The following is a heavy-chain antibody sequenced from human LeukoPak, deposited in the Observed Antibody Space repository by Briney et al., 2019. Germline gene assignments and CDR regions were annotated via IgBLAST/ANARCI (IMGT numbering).Heavy chain of an antibody. CDR2: ISGSGGST. J-gene: IGHJ3*02. CDR1: GFTFSRYA. D-gene: IGHD3-10*01. Sequence: PGGSLRLSYAGSGFTFSRYAMSWVRQAPAKGLEWVSAISGSGGSTDYPDSVKGRFTISRDNSKNTLYLQMNSLRAEDTAVYYCAKDSGRTVDAFDIWGQGTMVTVSS. CDR3: AKDSGRTVDAFDI. V-gene: IGHV3-23*01.